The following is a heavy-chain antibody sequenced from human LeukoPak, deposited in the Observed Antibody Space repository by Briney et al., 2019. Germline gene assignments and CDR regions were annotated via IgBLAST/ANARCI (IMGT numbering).Heavy chain of an antibody. J-gene: IGHJ6*02. Sequence: GASVKVSCKASGYTFTSYYLHWVRQAPGQGLEWMGIINPSGGRTSYAQKFQGRVTMTRDTSTSTVYMELSSLRSEDTAVYYCARPERGYSYGAYYYYGMDVWGQATTVTVSS. CDR2: INPSGGRT. V-gene: IGHV1-46*01. D-gene: IGHD5-18*01. CDR1: GYTFTSYY. CDR3: ARPERGYSYGAYYYYGMDV.